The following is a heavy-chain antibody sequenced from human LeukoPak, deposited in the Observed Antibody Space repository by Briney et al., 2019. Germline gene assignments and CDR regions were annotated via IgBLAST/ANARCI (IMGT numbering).Heavy chain of an antibody. D-gene: IGHD6-13*01. CDR3: ARRTGYSSSWYFFRPENDAFDI. Sequence: PSETLSLTCTVSGDSISSYYWSWIRQPPGKGLEWIGEINHSGSTNYNPSLKSRVTISVDTSKNQFSLKLSSVTAADTAVYYCARRTGYSSSWYFFRPENDAFDIWGQGTMVTVSS. CDR2: INHSGST. V-gene: IGHV4-34*01. J-gene: IGHJ3*02. CDR1: GDSISSYY.